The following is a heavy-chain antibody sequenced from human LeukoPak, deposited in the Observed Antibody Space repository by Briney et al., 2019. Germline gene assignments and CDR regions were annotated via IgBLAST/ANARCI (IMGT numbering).Heavy chain of an antibody. Sequence: GDSLKISCKTSGYIFTDYWIGWVRQVPGKGLEWMGIIYPDDSDTRYSPSFQGQVTISADKSTSTAYLQWSSLKASGTAMYYCARGAPIFYYFESWGQGTLVSVSA. CDR3: ARGAPIFYYFES. CDR2: IYPDDSDT. CDR1: GYIFTDYW. V-gene: IGHV5-51*01. J-gene: IGHJ4*02.